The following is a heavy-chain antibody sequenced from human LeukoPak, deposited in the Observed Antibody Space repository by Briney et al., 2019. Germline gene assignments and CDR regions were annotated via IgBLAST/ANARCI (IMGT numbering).Heavy chain of an antibody. CDR2: INHSGST. CDR1: GGSLYGYY. V-gene: IGHV4-34*01. J-gene: IGHJ5*02. Sequence: PSETLSLTCAVHGGSLYGYYWTWLRQPPGNGLESIGEINHSGSTTYSPSLKSRITISVDTSKHQFSLDSASVTAADTAIYYCARGDLRFDPWGQGTLVTVSS. CDR3: ARGDLRFDP.